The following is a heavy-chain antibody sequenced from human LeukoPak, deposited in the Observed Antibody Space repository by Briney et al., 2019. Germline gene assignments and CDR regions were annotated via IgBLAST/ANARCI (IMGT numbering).Heavy chain of an antibody. CDR2: IYPSGSN. D-gene: IGHD3-16*02. V-gene: IGHV4-4*07. Sequence: PSETLSLTCTVSGGSISGYFWSWIRQPAGKGLEWIGRIYPSGSNNYNPSLKSRVTMSLDTSKNHLSLNLSSVTAADTAVYYCARIPLSVDYWGQGTLVTVSS. CDR1: GGSISGYF. CDR3: ARIPLSVDY. J-gene: IGHJ4*02.